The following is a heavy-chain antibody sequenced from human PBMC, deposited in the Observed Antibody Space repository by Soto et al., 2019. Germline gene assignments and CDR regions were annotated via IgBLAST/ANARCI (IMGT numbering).Heavy chain of an antibody. D-gene: IGHD1-26*01. J-gene: IGHJ4*02. CDR2: ISGSSSYI. V-gene: IGHV3-21*01. CDR3: ARDDPEQLLTMFNPFDY. Sequence: PGGSLRLSCAASGFTFSSYSMNWVRQAPGKGLEWVSSISGSSSYIYYADSVKGRFTISRDNAKNSLYLQMNSLRAEDTAVYYCARDDPEQLLTMFNPFDYWGQGTLVTVSS. CDR1: GFTFSSYS.